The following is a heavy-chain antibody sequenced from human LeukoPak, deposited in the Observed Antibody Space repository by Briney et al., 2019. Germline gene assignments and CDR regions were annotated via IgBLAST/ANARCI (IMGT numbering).Heavy chain of an antibody. V-gene: IGHV3-53*01. J-gene: IGHJ4*02. CDR2: SYSGGSS. CDR1: GFTVSSNY. CDR3: AREVGPFHQLDY. Sequence: GGSLRLSCAASGFTVSSNYMSWVRQAPGKGLEWVSVSYSGGSSYYADSVKGRFTISRDNSKNTLYLQMNSLRAEDTAVYYCAREVGPFHQLDYWGQGTLVTVSS. D-gene: IGHD5-24*01.